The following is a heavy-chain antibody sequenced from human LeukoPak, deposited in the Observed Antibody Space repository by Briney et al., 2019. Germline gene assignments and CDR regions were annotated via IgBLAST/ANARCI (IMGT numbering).Heavy chain of an antibody. CDR1: GYSFTNYW. D-gene: IGHD4-23*01. V-gene: IGHV5-51*01. Sequence: LGESLKISCKGAGYSFTNYWIAWVRQMPVKGLEWMGIIYPGDSDTRYSPSFQGQVTISADKSINTAYLQWSSLKASDTAMYYCARLTTVVTHIDYWGQGTLVTVSS. J-gene: IGHJ4*02. CDR2: IYPGDSDT. CDR3: ARLTTVVTHIDY.